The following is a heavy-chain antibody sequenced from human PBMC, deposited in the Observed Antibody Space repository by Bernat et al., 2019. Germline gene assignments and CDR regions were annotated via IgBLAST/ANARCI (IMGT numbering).Heavy chain of an antibody. V-gene: IGHV4-59*01. CDR1: GGSISSYY. J-gene: IGHJ4*02. D-gene: IGHD3-16*01. CDR3: ARITFGGVMAN. Sequence: QVQLQESGPGLVKPSETLSLTCTVSGGSISSYYWSWIRQPPGKGLEWIGYIYYSGSTNYNPSLTSRVTISVDTSKNRFSLTLSSVTAEDTAVYYCARITFGGVMANRGQGALVTVSS. CDR2: IYYSGST.